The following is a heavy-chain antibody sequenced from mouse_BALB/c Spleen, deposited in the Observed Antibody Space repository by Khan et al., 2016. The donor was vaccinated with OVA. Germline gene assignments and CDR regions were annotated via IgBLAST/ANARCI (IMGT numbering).Heavy chain of an antibody. CDR3: ARSPYGNFAY. J-gene: IGHJ3*01. V-gene: IGHV5-9-3*01. D-gene: IGHD2-1*01. Sequence: EVELVESGGGLVKPGGSLKLSCAASGFTFSTYAMSWVRQTPEKRLEWVATISSDGDYTYYPDNVTGRFTISRDNVKNTLYLQMSSLRSEDTARYNCARSPYGNFAYWGQGTLVTVSA. CDR1: GFTFSTYA. CDR2: ISSDGDYT.